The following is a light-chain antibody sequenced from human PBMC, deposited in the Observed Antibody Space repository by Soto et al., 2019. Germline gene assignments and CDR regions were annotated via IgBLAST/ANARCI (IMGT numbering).Light chain of an antibody. Sequence: QSVLTQPASVSGSPGQSITISCTGTSSDIGGYNFVSWYQQHPGEAPKLMIYDVSNRPSGISDRFSGSKSGNTASLTISGLQAEDEADYYCSTYTRSNRVFGGGTKLTVL. CDR2: DVS. V-gene: IGLV2-14*03. CDR3: STYTRSNRV. J-gene: IGLJ3*02. CDR1: SSDIGGYNF.